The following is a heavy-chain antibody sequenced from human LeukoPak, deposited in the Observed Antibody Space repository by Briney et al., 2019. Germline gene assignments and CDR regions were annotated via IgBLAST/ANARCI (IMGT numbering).Heavy chain of an antibody. CDR3: SRLYCTISSCGRFDP. CDR1: GVSISSSGYY. Sequence: PSETLSLTCTVSGVSISSSGYYWAWIRQPPGKGLEWIGTLYYSGSTYFKPALKSRVTISVDTSKNQFSLKLTSVTSADTAVYYCSRLYCTISSCGRFDPWGQGTLVTVSS. J-gene: IGHJ5*02. CDR2: LYYSGST. V-gene: IGHV4-39*01. D-gene: IGHD2-2*01.